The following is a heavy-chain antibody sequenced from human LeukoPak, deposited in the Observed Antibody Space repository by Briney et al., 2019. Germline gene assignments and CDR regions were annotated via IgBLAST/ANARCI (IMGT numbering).Heavy chain of an antibody. CDR1: EFTFNSYW. Sequence: PGGSLRLSCAASEFTFNSYWMTWVRQAPGKGLVWVSRINSDGSSTSYADSVKGRFTISRDSAKNTLYLQMNSLRAEDTAVYYCATRSLLGAIHYWGQGTLVTVSS. J-gene: IGHJ4*02. CDR2: INSDGSST. V-gene: IGHV3-74*01. D-gene: IGHD1-26*01. CDR3: ATRSLLGAIHY.